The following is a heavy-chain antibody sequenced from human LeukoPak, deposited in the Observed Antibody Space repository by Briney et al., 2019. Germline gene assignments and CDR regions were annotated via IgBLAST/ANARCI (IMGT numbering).Heavy chain of an antibody. CDR2: ISSSGSTI. Sequence: GGSLRLSCAASGFTFSSYEMNWVRQAPGKGLEWVSYISSSGSTIYYADSVKGRFTISRDNAKNSLYLQMNSLRAEDTAVYYCARELGGIVVVPAANDYWGQGTLVTVSS. CDR1: GFTFSSYE. D-gene: IGHD2-2*01. CDR3: ARELGGIVVVPAANDY. J-gene: IGHJ4*02. V-gene: IGHV3-48*03.